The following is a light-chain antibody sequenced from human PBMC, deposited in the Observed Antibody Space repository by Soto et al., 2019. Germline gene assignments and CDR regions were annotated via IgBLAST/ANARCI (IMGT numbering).Light chain of an antibody. V-gene: IGLV9-49*01. Sequence: QSVLTQPPSASASLGASVTLTCSLSSGYSNYKVDWYQQRPGKGPRFVMRVGTGGIVGSKGDGIPDRFSVLGSGLNRYLTIKNIQEEDESAEGKVFGTGTKLTVL. CDR3: V. CDR1: SGYSNYK. J-gene: IGLJ1*01. CDR2: VGTGGIVG.